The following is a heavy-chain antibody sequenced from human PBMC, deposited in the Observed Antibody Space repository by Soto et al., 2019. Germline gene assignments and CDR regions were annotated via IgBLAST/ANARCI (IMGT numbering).Heavy chain of an antibody. J-gene: IGHJ4*02. D-gene: IGHD3-22*01. Sequence: SLRLSCAASGFTVSSNYMSWVRQAPGKGLEWVSVIYSGGSTYYADSVKGRFTISRDSSKNTLYLQMNSLRAEDTAVYYCARNYYDSGGGFDYWGQGTLVTVSS. CDR2: IYSGGST. CDR3: ARNYYDSGGGFDY. V-gene: IGHV3-53*01. CDR1: GFTVSSNY.